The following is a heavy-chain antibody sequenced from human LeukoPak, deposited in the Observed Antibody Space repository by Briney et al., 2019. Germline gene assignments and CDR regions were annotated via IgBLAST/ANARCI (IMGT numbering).Heavy chain of an antibody. D-gene: IGHD2-15*01. CDR3: ASSYCSGGSCYGVYFDY. V-gene: IGHV3-53*01. CDR2: IYSGGST. Sequence: GGSLRLSCAASGFTVSSNYMSWVRQAPGKGLEWDSVIYSGGSTYYADSVKGRFTISRDNSKNTLYLQMNSLRAEDTAVYYCASSYCSGGSCYGVYFDYWGQGTLVTVSS. CDR1: GFTVSSNY. J-gene: IGHJ4*02.